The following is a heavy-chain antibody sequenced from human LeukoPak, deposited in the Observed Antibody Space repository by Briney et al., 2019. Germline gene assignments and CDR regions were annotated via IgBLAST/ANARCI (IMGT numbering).Heavy chain of an antibody. CDR3: VKAYYDFWSGTDN. V-gene: IGHV3-64D*09. CDR2: ISSNGGST. CDR1: GFTFRSYA. J-gene: IGHJ4*02. Sequence: GGSLGLSCAASGFTFRSYAMSWVRQAPGKGLEYVSAISSNGGSTYYADSVKGRFTISRDNSKNTLYLQMSSLRAEDTAVYYCVKAYYDFWSGTDNWGQGTLVTVSS. D-gene: IGHD3-3*01.